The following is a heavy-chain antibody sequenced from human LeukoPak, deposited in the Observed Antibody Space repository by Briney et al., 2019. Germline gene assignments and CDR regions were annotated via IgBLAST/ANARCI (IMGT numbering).Heavy chain of an antibody. Sequence: GGSLRLSCAASGFTFSTHDMTWVRQAPGKGLEWVSGISGSGGNTHYGDSVKGRFTISRDNAKNSLYLQMNSLRAEDMALYYCAKDGSSGYYPMTYYFDYWGQGTLVTVSS. J-gene: IGHJ4*02. V-gene: IGHV3-23*01. CDR1: GFTFSTHD. D-gene: IGHD3-22*01. CDR2: ISGSGGNT. CDR3: AKDGSSGYYPMTYYFDY.